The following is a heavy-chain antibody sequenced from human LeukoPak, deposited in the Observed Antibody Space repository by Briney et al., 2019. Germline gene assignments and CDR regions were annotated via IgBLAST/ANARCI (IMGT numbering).Heavy chain of an antibody. D-gene: IGHD3-10*01. V-gene: IGHV3-30*18. CDR1: GFTFSSYG. Sequence: GRSLRLSCAASGFTFSSYGMHWVRQAPGKGLEWVAAISYDGSNKYYADSVKGRFTISRDNSKNTLYLQMNSLRAEDTAVYYCAKSAEDGSGSYPLFDYWGQGTLVTVSS. J-gene: IGHJ4*02. CDR3: AKSAEDGSGSYPLFDY. CDR2: ISYDGSNK.